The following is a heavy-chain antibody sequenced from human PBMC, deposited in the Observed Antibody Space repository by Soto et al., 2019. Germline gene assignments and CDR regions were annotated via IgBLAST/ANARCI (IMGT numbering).Heavy chain of an antibody. D-gene: IGHD3-3*01. Sequence: QVQLVQSGAEVKKPGASVKVSCKASGYTFTSYDINWVRQATGQGLEWMGWMNPNSGNTGYAQKFQGRVTMTRNTSISTAYMELSSLRSEDTAVYYCARGPYYDFWSGPNYGMDVWGQGTTVTVSS. CDR1: GYTFTSYD. J-gene: IGHJ6*02. CDR3: ARGPYYDFWSGPNYGMDV. V-gene: IGHV1-8*01. CDR2: MNPNSGNT.